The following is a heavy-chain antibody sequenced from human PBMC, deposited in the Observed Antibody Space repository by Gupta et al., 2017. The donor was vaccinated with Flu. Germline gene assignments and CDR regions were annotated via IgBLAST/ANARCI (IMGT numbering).Heavy chain of an antibody. CDR3: AKHKGGRSGAN. Sequence: FTFSSSARSWVRQAPGKGLEWVAGISGAADRTYYAAPVKGRFTISRDNSDSTVYLQMKSLRAEDTAVYYCAKHKGGRSGANWGQGTRVTVST. CDR2: ISGAADRT. CDR1: FTFSSSA. D-gene: IGHD3-22*01. J-gene: IGHJ4*02. V-gene: IGHV3-23*01.